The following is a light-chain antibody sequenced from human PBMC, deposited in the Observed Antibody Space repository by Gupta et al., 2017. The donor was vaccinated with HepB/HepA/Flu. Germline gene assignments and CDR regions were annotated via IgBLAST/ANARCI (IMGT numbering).Light chain of an antibody. CDR1: SSNGGSND. CDR2: SNN. CDR3: ATWDDSRSGYV. V-gene: IGLV1-47*02. Sequence: QSLLTQPPSASRTPAQRVTISCSGSSSNGGSNDVYWYQQFPGTAPKLLIYSNNQRPSGVPDRFSGSKSGTSASLTITGLQSDDEAYYYCATWDDSRSGYVFGSGTNVTVL. J-gene: IGLJ1*01.